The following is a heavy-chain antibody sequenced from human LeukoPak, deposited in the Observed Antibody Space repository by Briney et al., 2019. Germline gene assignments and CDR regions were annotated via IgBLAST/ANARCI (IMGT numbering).Heavy chain of an antibody. J-gene: IGHJ5*02. D-gene: IGHD3-10*01. CDR2: ASYSGST. V-gene: IGHV4-59*01. CDR1: GGSISGYF. Sequence: PSETLSLTCTVSGGSISGYFWSWIRQPPGKGLEWIGYASYSGSTNYNLSLKSRVTISVDTSENQFSLKLTSVTAADTAVYYCARGGRGRNWFDPWGQGTLVTVSS. CDR3: ARGGRGRNWFDP.